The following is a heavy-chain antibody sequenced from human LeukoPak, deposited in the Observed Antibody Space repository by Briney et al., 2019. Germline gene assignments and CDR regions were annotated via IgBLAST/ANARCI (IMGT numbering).Heavy chain of an antibody. V-gene: IGHV4-4*02. D-gene: IGHD6-19*01. J-gene: IGHJ6*02. CDR3: ARGVNSGWSWGKNYYYYGMDV. CDR1: GGSISSSDW. CDR2: IYHSGST. Sequence: SGTLSLTCAVSGGSISSSDWWSWVRQPPGKGLEWIGEIYHSGSTNYNPSLKSRVTISVDTSKNQFSLKLSSVTAADTAVYYCARGVNSGWSWGKNYYYYGMDVWGQGTTVTVSS.